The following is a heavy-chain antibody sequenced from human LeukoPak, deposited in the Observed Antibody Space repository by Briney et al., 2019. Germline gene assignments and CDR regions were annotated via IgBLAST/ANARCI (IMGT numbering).Heavy chain of an antibody. CDR2: IYYSGNT. CDR3: ARQTGSGLFILP. V-gene: IGHV4-39*01. D-gene: IGHD3/OR15-3a*01. CDR1: GGSISSSSYY. J-gene: IGHJ4*02. Sequence: SSETLSLTCTVSGGSISSSSYYWGWIRQPPGKGLEWIGYIYYSGNTYYNASLKSQVSISIDTSKNQFSLRLTSVTAADTAVYYCARQTGSGLFILPGGQGTLVTVSS.